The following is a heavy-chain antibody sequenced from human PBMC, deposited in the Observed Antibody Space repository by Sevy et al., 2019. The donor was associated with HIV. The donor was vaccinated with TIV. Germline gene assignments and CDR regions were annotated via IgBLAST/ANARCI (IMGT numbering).Heavy chain of an antibody. D-gene: IGHD2-8*01. CDR3: TSDMYGIDY. CDR1: GFTFTNYW. Sequence: GGSLRLSCAASGFTFTNYWMHWVRQAPGKGLVWVSRVDNDGSGTNYADSVKGRFTISRDKAKKTVYLQMNSLRAEDTAVYYCTSDMYGIDYWGQGTLVTVSS. V-gene: IGHV3-74*01. J-gene: IGHJ4*02. CDR2: VDNDGSGT.